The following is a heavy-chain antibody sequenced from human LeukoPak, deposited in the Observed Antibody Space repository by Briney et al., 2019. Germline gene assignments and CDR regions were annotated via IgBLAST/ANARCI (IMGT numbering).Heavy chain of an antibody. CDR3: ARGRGIVAFDI. J-gene: IGHJ3*02. V-gene: IGHV4-34*01. D-gene: IGHD2-15*01. CDR2: INHSGST. CDR1: GGSFSGYY. Sequence: SETLSLTCAVSGGSFSGYYWSWIRQPPGKGLEWIGEINHSGSTNYNPSLKSRVTISVDTSKNQFSLKLSSVTAADTAVYYCARGRGIVAFDIWGQGTMVTVSS.